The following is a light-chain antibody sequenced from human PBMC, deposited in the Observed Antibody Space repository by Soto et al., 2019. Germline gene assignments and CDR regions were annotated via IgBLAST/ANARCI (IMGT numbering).Light chain of an antibody. CDR2: DAS. CDR1: QGISSA. Sequence: AIQLTQSPSSLSASVGDRVTITCRASQGISSALAWYQQKPGKAPKLLIYDASSLESGDPSRFSGSGSGTDFTLTISSPQPEDFATYYCQQFNSYPFTFGQGTRLEIK. J-gene: IGKJ5*01. V-gene: IGKV1-13*02. CDR3: QQFNSYPFT.